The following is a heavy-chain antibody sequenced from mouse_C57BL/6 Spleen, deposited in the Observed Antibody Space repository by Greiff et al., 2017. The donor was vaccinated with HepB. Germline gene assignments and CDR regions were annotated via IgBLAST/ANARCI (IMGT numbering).Heavy chain of an antibody. Sequence: EVMLVESGGGLVKPGGSLKLSCAASGFTFSDYGMHWVRQAPEKGLEWVAYISSGSSTIYYADTVKGRFTISRDNAKNTLFLQMTSLRSEDTAMYYCARGDYGSSLYYYAMDYWGQGTSVTVSS. J-gene: IGHJ4*01. D-gene: IGHD1-1*01. CDR2: ISSGSSTI. V-gene: IGHV5-17*01. CDR1: GFTFSDYG. CDR3: ARGDYGSSLYYYAMDY.